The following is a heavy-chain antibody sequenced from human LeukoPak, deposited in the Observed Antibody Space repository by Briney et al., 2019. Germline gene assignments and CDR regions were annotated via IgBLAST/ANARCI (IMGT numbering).Heavy chain of an antibody. J-gene: IGHJ4*02. D-gene: IGHD3-10*01. CDR2: ISGSGGST. CDR1: GFTFSSYA. Sequence: GGSLRLSCAASGFTFSSYAMSWVRQAPGKGREWVSAISGSGGSTYYADSVKGRFTISRDNSKNTLYLQMNSLRAEDTAVYYCAKSKYGSGSSARGEFDYWGQGTLVTVSS. CDR3: AKSKYGSGSSARGEFDY. V-gene: IGHV3-23*01.